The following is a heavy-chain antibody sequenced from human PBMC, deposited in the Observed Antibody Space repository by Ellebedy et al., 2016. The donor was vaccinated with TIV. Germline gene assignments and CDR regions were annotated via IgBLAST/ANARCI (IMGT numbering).Heavy chain of an antibody. V-gene: IGHV4-59*01. CDR3: ATLADSSGPFDY. D-gene: IGHD3-22*01. J-gene: IGHJ4*02. CDR2: IYYSGST. CDR1: GGSISSYY. Sequence: SETLSLTCTVSGGSISSYYWSWIRQPPGKGLEWIGYIYYSGSTNYNPSLKSRVTISVDTSKNQFSLKLSSVTAADTAVYYCATLADSSGPFDYWGQGTLVTVSS.